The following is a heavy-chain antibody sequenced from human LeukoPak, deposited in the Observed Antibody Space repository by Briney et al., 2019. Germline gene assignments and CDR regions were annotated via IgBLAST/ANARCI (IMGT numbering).Heavy chain of an antibody. D-gene: IGHD6-13*01. CDR3: AKNIAAADSSGYYYYYMDV. CDR1: GFTSSNYG. CDR2: IRYDGSNK. Sequence: PGGSLRLSCAASGFTSSNYGMHWVRQTPGKGLEWVAFIRYDGSNKYYADSVKGRFTISRDNSKNTLYLQMNSLRAEDTAVYYCAKNIAAADSSGYYYYYMDVWGKGTTVTVSS. V-gene: IGHV3-30*02. J-gene: IGHJ6*03.